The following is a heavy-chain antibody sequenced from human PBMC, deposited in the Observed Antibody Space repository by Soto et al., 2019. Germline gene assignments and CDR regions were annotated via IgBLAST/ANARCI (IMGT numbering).Heavy chain of an antibody. D-gene: IGHD3-22*01. CDR1: GGSISSGGYY. J-gene: IGHJ4*02. Sequence: SETLSLTCTVSGGSISSGGYYWSWIRQHPGKGLEWIGYIYYSGSTYYNPSLKSRVTISVDTSKNQFSLKLSSVTAADTAVYYCARGPPFFYYDRHRNRIFDYWGQGTLVTVSS. CDR2: IYYSGST. V-gene: IGHV4-31*03. CDR3: ARGPPFFYYDRHRNRIFDY.